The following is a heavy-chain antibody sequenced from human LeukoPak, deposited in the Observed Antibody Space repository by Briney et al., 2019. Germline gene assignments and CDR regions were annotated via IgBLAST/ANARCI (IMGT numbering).Heavy chain of an antibody. CDR2: TRNKANSYTT. V-gene: IGHV3-72*01. CDR1: GFTFSDHY. D-gene: IGHD3-22*01. CDR3: VRMIVAGSDFDH. J-gene: IGHJ4*02. Sequence: GGSLRLSCAASGFTFSDHYMDWVRQAPGKGLVWVGRTRNKANSYTTEYAASVKGRFTISRDESKNSLYLQMNSLKTEDTAVYYCVRMIVAGSDFDHWGQGTLVTVSS.